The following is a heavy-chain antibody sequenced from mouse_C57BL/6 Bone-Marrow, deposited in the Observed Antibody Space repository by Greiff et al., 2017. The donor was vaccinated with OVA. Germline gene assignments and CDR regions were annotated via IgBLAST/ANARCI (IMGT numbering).Heavy chain of an antibody. D-gene: IGHD2-4*01. CDR3: ARLWGLRYYYAMDY. CDR2: INPSSGYT. J-gene: IGHJ4*01. Sequence: QVQLQQSGAELARPGASVKMSCKASGYTFTSYTMHWVKQRPGQGLEWIGYINPSSGYTKYNQKFKDKATLTADKSSSTAYMQLSSLTSEDSAVYYCARLWGLRYYYAMDYWGQGTSVTVSS. V-gene: IGHV1-4*01. CDR1: GYTFTSYT.